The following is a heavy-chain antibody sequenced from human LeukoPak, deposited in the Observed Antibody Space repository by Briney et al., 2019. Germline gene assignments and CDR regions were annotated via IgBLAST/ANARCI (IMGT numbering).Heavy chain of an antibody. CDR1: GGSISSYY. CDR3: ARARDYGASDAFDI. CDR2: IYTSGST. D-gene: IGHD4-17*01. J-gene: IGHJ3*02. Sequence: SETLSLTCTVSGGSISSYYWSWIRQPAGKGLEWIGRIYTSGSTNYNPSLKSRVTISVDTSKNQFSLKLSSVTAADTAVYYCARARDYGASDAFDIWGQGTMVTVSS. V-gene: IGHV4-4*07.